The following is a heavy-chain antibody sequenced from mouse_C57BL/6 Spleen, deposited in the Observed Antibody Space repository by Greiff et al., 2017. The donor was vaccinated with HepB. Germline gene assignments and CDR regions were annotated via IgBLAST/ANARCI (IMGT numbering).Heavy chain of an antibody. V-gene: IGHV1-50*01. CDR1: GYTFTSYW. D-gene: IGHD1-3*01. CDR2: IDPSDSYT. J-gene: IGHJ4*01. Sequence: VQLQQPGAELVKPGASVKLSCKASGYTFTSYWMQWVKQRPGQGLEWIGEIDPSDSYTNYNQKFKGKATLTVDTSSSTAYMQLSSLTSEDSAVYYCALSKGDYYAMDYWGQGTSVTVSS. CDR3: ALSKGDYYAMDY.